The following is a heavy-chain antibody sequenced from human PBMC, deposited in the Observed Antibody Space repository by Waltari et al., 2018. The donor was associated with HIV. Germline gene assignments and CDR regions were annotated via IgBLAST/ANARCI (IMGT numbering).Heavy chain of an antibody. CDR3: ARRASSWYENRENYFYGMDV. D-gene: IGHD6-13*01. V-gene: IGHV1-8*01. CDR1: GYTFTSYD. J-gene: IGHJ6*02. CDR2: VNPDRGNT. Sequence: QVQLVQSGAEVKKPGASVKVSCKAFGYTFTSYDINWVRQATGQGLEWMGWVNPDRGNTSYAKEVQGRVTMTRKTSITTAYMELSGLRSEDTAVYYCARRASSWYENRENYFYGMDVWGQGTTVTVSS.